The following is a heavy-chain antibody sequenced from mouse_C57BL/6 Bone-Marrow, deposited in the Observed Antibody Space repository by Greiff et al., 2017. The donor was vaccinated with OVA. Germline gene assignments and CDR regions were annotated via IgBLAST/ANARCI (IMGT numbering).Heavy chain of an antibody. V-gene: IGHV1-55*01. CDR3: ATEYYGSRKYYAMDY. Sequence: VQLQQPGAELVKPGASVKMSCKASGYTFTSYWITWVKQRPGQGLEWIGDIYPGSGSPNYNEKFKSKATLTVDTSSSTAYMQLSSLTSEDSAVYYCATEYYGSRKYYAMDYWGQGTSVTVSS. D-gene: IGHD1-1*01. CDR1: GYTFTSYW. CDR2: IYPGSGSP. J-gene: IGHJ4*01.